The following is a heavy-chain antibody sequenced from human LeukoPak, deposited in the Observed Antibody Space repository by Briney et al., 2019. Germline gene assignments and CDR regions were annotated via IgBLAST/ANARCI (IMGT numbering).Heavy chain of an antibody. J-gene: IGHJ6*03. V-gene: IGHV3-21*01. CDR3: ARDQYYYDSSGYYYYYYCMDV. CDR1: GFTFSSYS. CDR2: IGSSSSYI. Sequence: GSLRLSCAASGFTFSSYSMNWVRQAPGKGLEWVSSIGSSSSYIYYADSVKGRFTISRDNAKNSLYLQMNSLRAEDTAVYYCARDQYYYDSSGYYYYYYCMDVWGKGTTVTVSS. D-gene: IGHD3-22*01.